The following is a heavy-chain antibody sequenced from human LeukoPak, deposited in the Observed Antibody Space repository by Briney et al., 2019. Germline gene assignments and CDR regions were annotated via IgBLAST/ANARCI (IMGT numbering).Heavy chain of an antibody. J-gene: IGHJ3*02. V-gene: IGHV1-69*04. D-gene: IGHD1-26*01. CDR3: AREGRVVGGAFDI. CDR2: IIPILGIA. CDR1: GYTFTDYY. Sequence: VASVKVSCKASGYTFTDYYMNWVRQAPGQGLEWMGRIIPILGIANYAQKFQGRVTITADKSTSTAYMELSSLRSEDTAVYYCAREGRVVGGAFDIWGQGTMVTVSS.